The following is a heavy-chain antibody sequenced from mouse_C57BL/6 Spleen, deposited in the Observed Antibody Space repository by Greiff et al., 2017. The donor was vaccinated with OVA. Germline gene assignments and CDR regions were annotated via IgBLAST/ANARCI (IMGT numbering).Heavy chain of an antibody. CDR1: GFTFSSYA. CDR3: TRDSNYGDFDY. J-gene: IGHJ2*01. CDR2: ISSGGDYI. D-gene: IGHD2-5*01. V-gene: IGHV5-9-1*02. Sequence: EVKLVESGEGLVKPGGSLKLSCAASGFTFSSYAMSWVRQTPEKRLEWVAYISSGGDYIYYADTVKGRFTISRDNARNTLYLQMSSLKSEDTAMYYCTRDSNYGDFDYWGQGTTLTVSS.